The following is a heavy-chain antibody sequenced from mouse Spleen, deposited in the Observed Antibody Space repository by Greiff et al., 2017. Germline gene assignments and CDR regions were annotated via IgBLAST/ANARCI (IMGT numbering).Heavy chain of an antibody. CDR2: ISDGGSYT. V-gene: IGHV5-4*01. J-gene: IGHJ3*01. Sequence: EVQGVESGGGLVKPGGSLKLSCAASGFTFSSYAMSWVRQTPEKRLEWVATISDGGSYTYYPDNVKGRFTISRDNAKNNLYLQMSHLKSEDTAMYYCARGGPSYGSSYGFAYWGQGTLVTVSA. CDR1: GFTFSSYA. CDR3: ARGGPSYGSSYGFAY. D-gene: IGHD1-1*01.